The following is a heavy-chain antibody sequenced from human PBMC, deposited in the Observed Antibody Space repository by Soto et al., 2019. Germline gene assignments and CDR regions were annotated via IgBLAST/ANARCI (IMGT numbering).Heavy chain of an antibody. CDR1: GYTFTGYY. V-gene: IGHV1-2*02. CDR3: ARDPSPWFDP. Sequence: AASVKVSCKASGYTFTGYYMHWVRQAPGQGLEWMGWINPNSGGTNYAQKFQGRVTMTRDTSISTAYMELSRLRSDDAAVYYCARDPSPWFDPWGQGXLVTVYS. CDR2: INPNSGGT. J-gene: IGHJ5*02.